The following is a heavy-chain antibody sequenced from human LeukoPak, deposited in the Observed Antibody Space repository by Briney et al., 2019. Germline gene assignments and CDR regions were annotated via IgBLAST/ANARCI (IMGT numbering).Heavy chain of an antibody. J-gene: IGHJ3*02. CDR3: ARDLILLGAFDI. D-gene: IGHD3-9*01. V-gene: IGHV1-2*02. Sequence: AAVKVSCKASGYTFTGYYMHWVRQAPGQGLEWMGWINPNSGGTNYAQKFQGRVTMTRDTSISTAYMELSRLRSDDTAVYYCARDLILLGAFDIWGQGTMVTVSS. CDR1: GYTFTGYY. CDR2: INPNSGGT.